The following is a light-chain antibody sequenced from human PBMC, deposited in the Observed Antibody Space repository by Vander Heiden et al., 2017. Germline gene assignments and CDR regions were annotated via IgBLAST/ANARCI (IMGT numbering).Light chain of an antibody. V-gene: IGLV2-14*01. J-gene: IGLJ2*01. CDR3: SSYTSSSTVV. CDR2: DVS. Sequence: QSALTQPASVSGSPGQSITISCTGTSSDVGGYNYVSWYQQHPGKAPKLMIYDVSKRPSGVSNRFSGSKSGNTASLTISRLQAEDEADYYCSSYTSSSTVVFGGGTKLTVL. CDR1: SSDVGGYNY.